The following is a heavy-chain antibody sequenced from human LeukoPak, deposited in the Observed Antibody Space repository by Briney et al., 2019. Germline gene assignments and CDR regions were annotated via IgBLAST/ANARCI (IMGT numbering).Heavy chain of an antibody. V-gene: IGHV3-30*02. CDR2: IRYDGSSK. D-gene: IGHD5-24*01. CDR1: GFTFSSYG. Sequence: GGSLRLSCVPSGFTFSSYGMHWVRQAPGKGLEWVAFIRYDGSSKYYADSVKGRFTISRDNSKNTLYLEMSSLRVEDTAVYYCAKDWAVRDGYSYYFDYWGQGTLVTVCS. CDR3: AKDWAVRDGYSYYFDY. J-gene: IGHJ4*02.